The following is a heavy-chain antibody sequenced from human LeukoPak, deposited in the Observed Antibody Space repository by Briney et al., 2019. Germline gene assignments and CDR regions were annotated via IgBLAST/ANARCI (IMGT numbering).Heavy chain of an antibody. CDR1: GGSASSGSYY. J-gene: IGHJ3*02. Sequence: PSETLSLTCTVPGGSASSGSYYWSWIRQPPGKGLEWIGYIYYSGSTNYNPSLKSRVTISVDTSKNQFSLKLSSVTAADTAVYYCARAPDYYDSSGYYYEGAFDIWGQGTMVTVSS. CDR3: ARAPDYYDSSGYYYEGAFDI. V-gene: IGHV4-61*01. D-gene: IGHD3-22*01. CDR2: IYYSGST.